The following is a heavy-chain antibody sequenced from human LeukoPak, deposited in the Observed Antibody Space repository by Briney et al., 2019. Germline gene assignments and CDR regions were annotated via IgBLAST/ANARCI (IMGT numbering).Heavy chain of an antibody. CDR3: AKVSDRDSSGYYWGFEY. CDR1: GCTISGYY. CDR2: INYSGST. J-gene: IGHJ4*02. Sequence: SETLSLTCTVSGCTISGYYWSWIRQPPGKGLECIGYINYSGSTNYDPTLKSRVTISVDTARDQFSLKLTSVAGADTAVYYCAKVSDRDSSGYYWGFEYWGQGTLVTVSS. V-gene: IGHV4-59*08. D-gene: IGHD3-22*01.